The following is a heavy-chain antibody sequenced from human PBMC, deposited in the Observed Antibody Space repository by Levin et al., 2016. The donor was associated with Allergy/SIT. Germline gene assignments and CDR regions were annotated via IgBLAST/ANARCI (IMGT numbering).Heavy chain of an antibody. V-gene: IGHV1-58*01. CDR2: IVVGSGNT. CDR3: AALVRPHYYGSGRLGHYGMDV. CDR1: GFTFTSSA. Sequence: SVKVSCKASGFTFTSSAVQWVRQARGQRLEWIGWIVVGSGNTNYAQKFQERVTITRDMSTSTAYMELSSLRSEDTAVYYCAALVRPHYYGSGRLGHYGMDVWGQGTTVTVSS. J-gene: IGHJ6*02. D-gene: IGHD3-10*01.